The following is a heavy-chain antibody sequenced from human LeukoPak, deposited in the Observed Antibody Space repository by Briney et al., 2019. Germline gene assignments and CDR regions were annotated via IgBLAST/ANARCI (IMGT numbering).Heavy chain of an antibody. Sequence: GRSLRLSCAASGFTFDDYAMYWVRQAPGKGLEWVSGLTWNSGSIAYADSVKSRFTIPRDNAKNSLYLQMNSLRAEDMALYYCAKGKNYDILTGPDYWGQGTLVTVSS. CDR1: GFTFDDYA. D-gene: IGHD3-9*01. CDR2: LTWNSGSI. V-gene: IGHV3-9*03. J-gene: IGHJ4*02. CDR3: AKGKNYDILTGPDY.